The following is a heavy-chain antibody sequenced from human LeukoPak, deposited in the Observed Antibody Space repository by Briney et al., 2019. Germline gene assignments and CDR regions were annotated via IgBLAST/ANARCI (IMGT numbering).Heavy chain of an antibody. CDR3: AKGRRLGELSFVY. CDR1: GFTFSSYG. CDR2: ISYDGSNK. D-gene: IGHD3-16*02. V-gene: IGHV3-30*18. Sequence: GGSLRLSCAASGFTFSSYGMHWVRQAPGKGLEWVAVISYDGSNKYYADSVKGRFTISRDNSKNTLYLQMNSLRAEDTAVYYCAKGRRLGELSFVYWGQGTLVTVFS. J-gene: IGHJ4*02.